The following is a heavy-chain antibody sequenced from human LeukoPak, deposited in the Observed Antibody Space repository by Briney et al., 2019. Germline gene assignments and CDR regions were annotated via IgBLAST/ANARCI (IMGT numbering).Heavy chain of an antibody. CDR1: GFSFSSYA. CDR2: ISASGGTT. Sequence: GGSLRLSCAASGFSFSSYAMSWVRQAPGKGLEWVSAISASGGTTYYADSVKGRFTISRDNSENTLYLQMNSLRAEDTAVYFCANVYYYGSGSYESRYFDYWGQGTLVTVSS. J-gene: IGHJ4*02. CDR3: ANVYYYGSGSYESRYFDY. V-gene: IGHV3-23*01. D-gene: IGHD3-10*01.